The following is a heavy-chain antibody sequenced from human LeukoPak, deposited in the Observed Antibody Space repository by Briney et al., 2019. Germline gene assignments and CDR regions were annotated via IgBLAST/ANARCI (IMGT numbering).Heavy chain of an antibody. V-gene: IGHV3-48*01. CDR2: ISSSSSTI. Sequence: PGGSLRLSCAASGFTFSSYSMNWVRQAPGKGLEWVSYISSSSSTIYYADSVKGRFTISRDNAKNSLYLQMNSLRAEDTAVYYCARDRGYDFWSGPDYWGQGTLVTVSS. J-gene: IGHJ4*02. D-gene: IGHD3-3*01. CDR1: GFTFSSYS. CDR3: ARDRGYDFWSGPDY.